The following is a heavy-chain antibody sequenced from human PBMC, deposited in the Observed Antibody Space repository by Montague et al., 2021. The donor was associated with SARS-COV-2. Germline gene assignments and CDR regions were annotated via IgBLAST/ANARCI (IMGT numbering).Heavy chain of an antibody. V-gene: IGHV4-34*01. CDR3: TREGYQVLWSDYYYYGMDV. Sequence: SETLSLTCAVYGGSLSGYYWSWIRQPPGKGLEWIGEINHSGSTNYNPSLKSRVTISVDTSKNQFSLKLSSVTAADTAVYYCTREGYQVLWSDYYYYGMDVWGQGTTVTASS. CDR1: GGSLSGYY. CDR2: INHSGST. D-gene: IGHD2-2*01. J-gene: IGHJ6*02.